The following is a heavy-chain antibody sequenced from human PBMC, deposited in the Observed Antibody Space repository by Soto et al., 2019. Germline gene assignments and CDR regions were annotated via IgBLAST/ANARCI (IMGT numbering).Heavy chain of an antibody. Sequence: PGGSLRLSCVASGFTFSSYSIVWVRQAPGKGLEWVSAISGSGGSTYYADSVKGRFTISRDNSKNTLYLQMNSLRAEDTAVYYCAKENGYSSSWFEFDYWGQGTLVTVSS. CDR3: AKENGYSSSWFEFDY. CDR2: ISGSGGST. V-gene: IGHV3-23*01. J-gene: IGHJ4*02. CDR1: GFTFSSYS. D-gene: IGHD6-13*01.